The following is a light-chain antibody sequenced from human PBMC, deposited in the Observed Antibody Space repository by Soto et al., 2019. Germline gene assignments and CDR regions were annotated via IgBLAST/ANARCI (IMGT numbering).Light chain of an antibody. CDR2: EGI. CDR3: SSYAGSSTYV. Sequence: QSALTQPASVSGSPGQSITISCTGTSSDVGTYNLVSWYQHHPDRAPKLIIYEGIKRPSGVSNRFSGSKSGNTASLTISGLQTDDEADYYCSSYAGSSTYVFGTGTKLTVL. J-gene: IGLJ1*01. CDR1: SSDVGTYNL. V-gene: IGLV2-23*01.